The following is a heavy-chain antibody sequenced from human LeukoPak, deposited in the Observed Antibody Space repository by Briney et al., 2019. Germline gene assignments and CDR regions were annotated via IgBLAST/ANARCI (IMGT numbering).Heavy chain of an antibody. D-gene: IGHD6-19*01. CDR2: ISGSGSTI. Sequence: GGSLRLSCAASGFIFSSYEMNWVRQAPGKGLEWVSYISGSGSTIYYADSVKGRFTISRDNAKNSLYLQMNSLRAEDTAVYYCARVGYSSGYGAFDIWGQGTMVTVSS. CDR1: GFIFSSYE. J-gene: IGHJ3*02. CDR3: ARVGYSSGYGAFDI. V-gene: IGHV3-48*03.